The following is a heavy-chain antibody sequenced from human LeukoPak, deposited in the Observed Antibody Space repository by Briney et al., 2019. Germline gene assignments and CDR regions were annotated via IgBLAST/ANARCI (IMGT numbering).Heavy chain of an antibody. V-gene: IGHV4-34*01. CDR3: ARLLRRLYYFDY. D-gene: IGHD1-1*01. Sequence: PSETLSLTCVVYGGSFSGYYWSWIRQPPGKGLEWIGEINHSGSTNYNPSLKSRVTISVDTSKNQFSLKLSSVTAADTAVYYCARLLRRLYYFDYWGQGTLVTVSS. CDR2: INHSGST. J-gene: IGHJ4*02. CDR1: GGSFSGYY.